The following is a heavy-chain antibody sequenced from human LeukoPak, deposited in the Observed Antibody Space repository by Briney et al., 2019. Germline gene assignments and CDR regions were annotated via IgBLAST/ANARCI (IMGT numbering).Heavy chain of an antibody. CDR1: GGSISSYY. V-gene: IGHV4-59*01. CDR3: ARGRSGYSYGLPSYAFDI. J-gene: IGHJ3*02. Sequence: SETLSLTCTVSGGSISSYYWSWIRQPPGKGREWIGYIYYSGSTNYNPSLKSRVTISVDTSKNQLSLKLSSVTAADTAVYYCARGRSGYSYGLPSYAFDIWGQGTMVTVSS. CDR2: IYYSGST. D-gene: IGHD5-18*01.